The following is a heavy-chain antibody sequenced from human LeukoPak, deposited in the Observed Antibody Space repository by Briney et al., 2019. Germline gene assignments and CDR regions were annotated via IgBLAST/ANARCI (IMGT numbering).Heavy chain of an antibody. D-gene: IGHD1-26*01. CDR2: IYYSGST. J-gene: IGHJ5*02. Sequence: SQTLSLTCTVSGGSISSGSYYWSWIRQPAGKGLEWIGSIYYSGSTYYNPSLKSRVTISVDTSKNQFSLKLSSVTAADTAVYYCASGSYYWFDPWGQGTLVTVSS. CDR3: ASGSYYWFDP. V-gene: IGHV4-39*07. CDR1: GGSISSGSYY.